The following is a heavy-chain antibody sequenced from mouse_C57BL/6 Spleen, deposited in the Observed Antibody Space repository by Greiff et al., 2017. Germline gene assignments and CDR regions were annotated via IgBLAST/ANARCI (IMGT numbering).Heavy chain of an antibody. CDR3: ARKDYERGQGYAMDY. D-gene: IGHD2-4*01. CDR2: IYPGSGNT. J-gene: IGHJ4*01. Sequence: VQLQQSGAELVRPGASVKLSCKASGYTFTDYYINWVKQRPGQGLEWIARIYPGSGNTYYNEKFKGKATLTAEKSSSTAYMQLSSLTSEDAAVYFLARKDYERGQGYAMDYWGQGTSVTGSS. V-gene: IGHV1-76*01. CDR1: GYTFTDYY.